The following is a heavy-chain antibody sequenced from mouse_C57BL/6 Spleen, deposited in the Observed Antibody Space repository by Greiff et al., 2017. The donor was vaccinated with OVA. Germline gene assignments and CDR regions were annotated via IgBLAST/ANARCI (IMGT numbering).Heavy chain of an antibody. CDR3: ARGATSSYYAMDY. V-gene: IGHV1-52*01. Sequence: VQLQQPGAELVRPGSSVKLSCKASGYTFTSYWMHWVKQRPIQGLEWIGNIDPSDSETPYNQKFKDKATLTVDKSSSTAYMQLSSLTSEDSAVYYCARGATSSYYAMDYWGQGTSVTVSS. D-gene: IGHD6-1*01. J-gene: IGHJ4*01. CDR1: GYTFTSYW. CDR2: IDPSDSET.